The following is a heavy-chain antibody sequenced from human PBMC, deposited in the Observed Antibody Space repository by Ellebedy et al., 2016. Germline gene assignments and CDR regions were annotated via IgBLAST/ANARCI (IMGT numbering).Heavy chain of an antibody. Sequence: GGSLRLSXAASGFTLSTYSMNWVRQAPGKGLEWVSSISSSSTYISYADSVKGRFAISRDNAENSLYLQMDSLRVEDTALYYCSREGLTETSYAFDIWGQGAMVTVSS. CDR1: GFTLSTYS. J-gene: IGHJ3*02. CDR2: ISSSSTYI. V-gene: IGHV3-21*01. CDR3: SREGLTETSYAFDI. D-gene: IGHD3-9*01.